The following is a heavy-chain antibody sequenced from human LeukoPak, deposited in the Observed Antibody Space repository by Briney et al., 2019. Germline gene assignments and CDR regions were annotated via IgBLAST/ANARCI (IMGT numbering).Heavy chain of an antibody. CDR2: IYDSGST. CDR3: AKGGSTNFYYGDV. D-gene: IGHD2/OR15-2a*01. Sequence: SETLSLTCSVSGGSMTNLYWTWIRQPPGKGLEWIVDIYDSGSTRYNTSLESRVTISVDTSKNQFSLKLSSVTAADTAVYYCAKGGSTNFYYGDVWGQGTTVTVSS. CDR1: GGSMTNLY. J-gene: IGHJ6*02. V-gene: IGHV4-59*01.